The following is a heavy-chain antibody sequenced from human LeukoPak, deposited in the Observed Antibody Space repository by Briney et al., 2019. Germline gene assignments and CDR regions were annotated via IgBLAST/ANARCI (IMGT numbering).Heavy chain of an antibody. CDR3: ARNGFRTYCGTGCYSDYMDV. D-gene: IGHD2-21*02. CDR2: IYDTGST. Sequence: SETLSLTCTVSGASVSRESWTWIRQPAGKGLDGIGYIYDTGSTTYNPSLQSRLTMSVDTSKNQFSLKLTSVTAADTAVYYCARNGFRTYCGTGCYSDYMDVWGKGATVTVSS. V-gene: IGHV4-4*07. J-gene: IGHJ6*03. CDR1: GASVSRES.